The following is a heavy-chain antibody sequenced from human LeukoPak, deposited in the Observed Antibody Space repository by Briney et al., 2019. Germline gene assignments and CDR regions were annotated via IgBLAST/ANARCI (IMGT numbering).Heavy chain of an antibody. J-gene: IGHJ4*02. CDR3: AKDLRSSLFFDY. V-gene: IGHV3-11*04. CDR2: ISSSGSTI. CDR1: GFTFSDYY. Sequence: MSGGSLRLSCAASGFTFSDYYMSWIRQAPGKGLEWVSYISSSGSTIYYADSVKGRFTISRDNSKNTLYLQMNSLRAEDTAVYYCAKDLRSSLFFDYWGQGTLVTVSS. D-gene: IGHD6-6*01.